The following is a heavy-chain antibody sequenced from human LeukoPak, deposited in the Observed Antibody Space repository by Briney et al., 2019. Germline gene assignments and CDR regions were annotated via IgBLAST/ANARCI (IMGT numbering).Heavy chain of an antibody. J-gene: IGHJ4*02. D-gene: IGHD6-13*01. CDR1: GYTFTSYY. V-gene: IGHV1-46*01. CDR3: ARVATYSSSWSPFDY. Sequence: GASVKVSCKASGYTFTSYYMHWVRQAPGRGLEWMGIINPSGGSTSYTQKFQGRVTMTRDTSTSTVYMELSSLRSEDTAVYYCARVATYSSSWSPFDYWGQGTLVTVSS. CDR2: INPSGGST.